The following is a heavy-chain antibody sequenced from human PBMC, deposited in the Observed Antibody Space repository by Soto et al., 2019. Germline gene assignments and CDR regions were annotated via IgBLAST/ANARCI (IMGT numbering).Heavy chain of an antibody. J-gene: IGHJ6*02. CDR3: ARESVDCSGGSCSSPGYYYYGMDV. CDR1: GDSFTIYD. CDR2: MNPNSGNT. V-gene: IGHV1-8*01. Sequence: KIACESCGDSFTIYDVDGSLQATGQGLEWMGWMNPNSGNTGYAQKFQGRVTMTRNTSISTAYMELSSLRSEDTAVYYCARESVDCSGGSCSSPGYYYYGMDVWGQRTTVTVSS. D-gene: IGHD2-15*01.